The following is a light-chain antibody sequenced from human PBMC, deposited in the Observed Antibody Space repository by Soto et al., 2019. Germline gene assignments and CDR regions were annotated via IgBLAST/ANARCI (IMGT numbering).Light chain of an antibody. CDR1: QSTSSW. V-gene: IGKV1-5*03. CDR2: KAS. CDR3: QQYNSYVT. Sequence: DIQMTQSPSTLSASVGDRVAITCRASQSTSSWLAWYQQKPGKAPKLLIYKASSLESGVPSRFSGSGSGTEFTLTISSLQPDDFATYYCQQYNSYVTVGGGTKVEIK. J-gene: IGKJ4*01.